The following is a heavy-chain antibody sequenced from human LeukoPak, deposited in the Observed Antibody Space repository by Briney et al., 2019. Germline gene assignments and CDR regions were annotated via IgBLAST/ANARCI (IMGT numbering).Heavy chain of an antibody. V-gene: IGHV3-30*04. CDR2: ISYDGSNK. J-gene: IGHJ4*02. CDR1: GFTFSSYA. Sequence: GRSLRLSCAASGFTFSSYAMHWVRQAPGKGLEWVAVISYDGSNKYYADSVKGRFTISRDNSKNTLYLQMNSLRAEDTAVYYCARVTTTVTFDYWGQGTLVTVSP. D-gene: IGHD4-17*01. CDR3: ARVTTTVTFDY.